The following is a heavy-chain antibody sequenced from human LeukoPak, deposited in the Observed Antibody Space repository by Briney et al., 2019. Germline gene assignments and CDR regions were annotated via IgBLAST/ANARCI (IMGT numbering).Heavy chain of an antibody. D-gene: IGHD1-26*01. CDR3: ARDPSGTYYPRVSGALDI. Sequence: GGSLRLSCAASGFTFSNYVMNWVRQAPGKGLEWVSSISSISSYIYYADSVKGRFTVSRDNAKNSLYLQMDSLRAEDTAVYYCARDPSGTYYPRVSGALDIWGQGTMVTVSS. J-gene: IGHJ3*02. CDR1: GFTFSNYV. CDR2: ISSISSYI. V-gene: IGHV3-21*01.